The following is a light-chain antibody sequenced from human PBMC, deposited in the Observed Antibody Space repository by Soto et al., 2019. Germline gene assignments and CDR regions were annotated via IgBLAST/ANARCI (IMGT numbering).Light chain of an antibody. CDR1: RSDVGAYNY. J-gene: IGLJ1*01. Sequence: QSALTQPASVSGSPGQSIAISCTGTRSDVGAYNYVSWYQQHPGKAPKLMISEVTNRPSGVSDRFSGSKSGNTASLTISGLQAEDEADYYCSSYTSRSTHVFGTGTKLTVL. CDR2: EVT. V-gene: IGLV2-14*01. CDR3: SSYTSRSTHV.